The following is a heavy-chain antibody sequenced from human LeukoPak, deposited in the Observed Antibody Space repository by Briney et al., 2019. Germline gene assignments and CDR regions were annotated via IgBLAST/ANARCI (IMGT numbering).Heavy chain of an antibody. Sequence: SETLSLTCTVSGGSISSSSYYWGWFRQPPGKGLEWIGSIYYSVSTYYNPSLKSRVTISVDTSKNQFSLKLSSVTAADTAVYYCARSLLWWYTDYWGQRTLVTVSS. D-gene: IGHD4-23*01. CDR2: IYYSVST. CDR3: ARSLLWWYTDY. CDR1: GGSISSSSYY. J-gene: IGHJ4*02. V-gene: IGHV4-39*01.